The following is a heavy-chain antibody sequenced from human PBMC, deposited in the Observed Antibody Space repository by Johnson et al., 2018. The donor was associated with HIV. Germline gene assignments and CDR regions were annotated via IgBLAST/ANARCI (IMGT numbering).Heavy chain of an antibody. D-gene: IGHD5-24*01. V-gene: IGHV3-33*01. CDR3: AREGDGYNAFDI. CDR1: GFTFSSYG. J-gene: IGHJ3*02. Sequence: QEQLVESGGGVVQPGGSLRLSCAASGFTFSSYGMHWVRQAPGKGLEWVAVIWYDGSNKYYADSVKGRFTISRDNSKNTLYLQMGSLRAEDIAVYYCAREGDGYNAFDIWGQGTMVTVSS. CDR2: IWYDGSNK.